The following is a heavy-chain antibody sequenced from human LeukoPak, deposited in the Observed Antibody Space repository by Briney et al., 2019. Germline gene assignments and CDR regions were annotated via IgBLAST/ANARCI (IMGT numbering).Heavy chain of an antibody. V-gene: IGHV1-69*04. D-gene: IGHD5-24*01. J-gene: IGHJ4*02. CDR2: IIPILGIA. CDR3: ARNPADGYNHPFGY. CDR1: GCTFSSYA. Sequence: GASVKVSCKASGCTFSSYAISWVRQAPGQGLEWMGRIIPILGIANYAQKFQGRVTITADKSTSTAYMELSSLRSEDTAVYYCARNPADGYNHPFGYWGQGTLVTVSS.